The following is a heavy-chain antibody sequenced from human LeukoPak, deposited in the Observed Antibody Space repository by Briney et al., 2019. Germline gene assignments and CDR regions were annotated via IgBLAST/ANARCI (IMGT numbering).Heavy chain of an antibody. V-gene: IGHV1-18*01. CDR3: ARDTITFGGVIVRENAFDI. Sequence: GASVKVSCKASGYTFTSYGISWVRQAPGQGLEWMGWISAYNGNTNYAQKLQGRVTMTTDTSTSTAYMELRSLRSDGTAVYYCARDTITFGGVIVRENAFDIWGQGTMVTVSS. CDR1: GYTFTSYG. CDR2: ISAYNGNT. J-gene: IGHJ3*02. D-gene: IGHD3-16*02.